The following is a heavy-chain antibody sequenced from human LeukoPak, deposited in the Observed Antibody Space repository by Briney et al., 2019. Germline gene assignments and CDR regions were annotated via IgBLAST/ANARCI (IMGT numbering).Heavy chain of an antibody. J-gene: IGHJ3*02. CDR1: GGSISSGGYY. CDR3: ARDSVTHDAFDI. V-gene: IGHV4-31*03. CDR2: ISYSGST. Sequence: SETLSLTCTVSGGSISSGGYYWNWIRQHPGEGLEWIGYISYSGSTYYIPFLKSRVTISVDTSKNVFSLKLSSVTAADTAVYYCARDSVTHDAFDIWGQGTMVTVSS. D-gene: IGHD4-17*01.